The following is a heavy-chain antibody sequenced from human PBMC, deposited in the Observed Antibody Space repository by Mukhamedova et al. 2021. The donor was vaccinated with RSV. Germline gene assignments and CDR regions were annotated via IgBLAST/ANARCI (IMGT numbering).Heavy chain of an antibody. J-gene: IGHJ3*02. Sequence: GLEWVGRIKSKNDGGTTDYAGPVRGRFTMSRDDSKNTLSLQMTGLKTEDTAVYYCSTAAFDIWGQGTMVTVSS. V-gene: IGHV3-15*01. CDR3: STAAFDI. CDR2: IKSKNDGGTT.